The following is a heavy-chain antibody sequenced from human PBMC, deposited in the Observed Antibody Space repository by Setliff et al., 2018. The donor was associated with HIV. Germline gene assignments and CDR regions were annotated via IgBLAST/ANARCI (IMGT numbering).Heavy chain of an antibody. D-gene: IGHD5-18*01. CDR1: GGSISSGSYY. CDR2: IYTSGST. V-gene: IGHV4-61*09. Sequence: SETLSLTCTVSGGSISSGSYYWSWIRQPAGKGLEWIGHIYTSGSTNYNPSLKSRLTISVDTSENQFSLKLSSVTAADTAVYYCARGRLGGYTYGLPPAFFDIWGQGTMVTVS. J-gene: IGHJ3*02. CDR3: ARGRLGGYTYGLPPAFFDI.